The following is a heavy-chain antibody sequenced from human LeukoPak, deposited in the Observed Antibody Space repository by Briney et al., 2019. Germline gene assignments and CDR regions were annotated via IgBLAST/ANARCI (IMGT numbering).Heavy chain of an antibody. Sequence: SETLSLTCAVYGGSFSGYYWSWIRQPPGKGLEWIGEINHSGSTNYNPSLKSRVTISVDMSKNQFSLKLSSVTAADTAVYYCARDGVQQWLSYYFEYWGQGTLVTVSS. CDR1: GGSFSGYY. V-gene: IGHV4-34*01. D-gene: IGHD5-18*01. J-gene: IGHJ4*02. CDR2: INHSGST. CDR3: ARDGVQQWLSYYFEY.